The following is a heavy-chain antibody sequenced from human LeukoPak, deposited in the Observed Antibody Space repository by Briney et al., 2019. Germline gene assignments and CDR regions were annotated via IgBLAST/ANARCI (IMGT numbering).Heavy chain of an antibody. CDR1: GFTVRSNY. V-gene: IGHV3-53*01. Sequence: PGGSLRLSCSAPGFTVRSNYMSWVRQAPGKGVEWVSGIYRGGSTDYADSVTGRFTDSRDNSKNTLYLQMNSLRAEDTAVYYCARGGARQQLVENYFDYWGQGTLVTVSS. CDR2: IYRGGST. CDR3: ARGGARQQLVENYFDY. D-gene: IGHD6-13*01. J-gene: IGHJ4*02.